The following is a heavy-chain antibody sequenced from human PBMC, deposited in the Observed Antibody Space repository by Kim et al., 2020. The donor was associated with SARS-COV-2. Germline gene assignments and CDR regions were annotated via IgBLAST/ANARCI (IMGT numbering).Heavy chain of an antibody. CDR1: GFTFINAW. CDR2: IKSNIIGGPT. D-gene: IGHD3-9*01. V-gene: IGHV3-15*01. J-gene: IGHJ4*02. Sequence: GGSLRLSCSGSGFTFINAWMAWVRQAPGKGLQWIGRIKSNIIGGPTDYAAPVKGRFTISRDDSKNMVYLQMSGLKTEDTAVYYCTTDWLQAERPTDSWGQGTLVTVSS. CDR3: TTDWLQAERPTDS.